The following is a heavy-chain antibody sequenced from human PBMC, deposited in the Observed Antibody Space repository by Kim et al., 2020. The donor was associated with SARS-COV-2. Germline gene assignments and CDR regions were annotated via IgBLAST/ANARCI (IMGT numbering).Heavy chain of an antibody. V-gene: IGHV1-69*13. CDR2: IIPIFGTA. Sequence: SVKVSCKASGGTFSSYAISWVRQAPGQGLEWMGGIIPIFGTANYAQKFQGRVTITADESTSTAYMELSSLRSEDTAVYYCARCRVVATISLPFYDYWGQGTLVTVSS. CDR3: ARCRVVATISLPFYDY. D-gene: IGHD5-12*01. J-gene: IGHJ4*02. CDR1: GGTFSSYA.